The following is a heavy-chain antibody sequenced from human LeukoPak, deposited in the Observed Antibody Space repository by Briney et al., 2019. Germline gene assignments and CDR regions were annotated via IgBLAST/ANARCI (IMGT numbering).Heavy chain of an antibody. CDR3: ARGGSSGRTGDY. V-gene: IGHV4-4*07. Sequence: SETLSLTCTVSGGSISRYWWGWIRQPAGKGLEWIGHIYSNGFTNYNPSLKSRVTMSVDTSKNQFSLNLSSVTAADTAVYYCARGGSSGRTGDYWGQGTLVTVTS. CDR1: GGSISRYW. J-gene: IGHJ4*02. D-gene: IGHD1-1*01. CDR2: IYSNGFT.